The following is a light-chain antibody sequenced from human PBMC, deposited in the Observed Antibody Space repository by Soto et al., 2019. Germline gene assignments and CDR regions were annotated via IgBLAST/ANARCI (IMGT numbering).Light chain of an antibody. CDR1: SSNIGADYN. J-gene: IGLJ2*01. V-gene: IGLV1-40*01. CDR3: QSYDTGLRGMI. CDR2: GNN. Sequence: QSVLTQPPSVSGAPGQRVTISCTGTSSNIGADYNVHWYRQLPGTAPKLLIYGNNHRPSGVPDRFSGSKSGPSASLAITGTQTEDEADYYCQSYDTGLRGMIFGGGTKVTVL.